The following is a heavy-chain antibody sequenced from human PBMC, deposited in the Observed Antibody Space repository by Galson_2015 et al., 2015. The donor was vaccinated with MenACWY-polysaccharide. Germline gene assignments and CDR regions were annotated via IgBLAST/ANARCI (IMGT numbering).Heavy chain of an antibody. CDR3: ARFWWGTDYSDEVNWFDP. V-gene: IGHV1-3*01. Sequence: SVKVSCKASGFTFVSYAIHWVRQAPGQGLEWMGWINPANGQTKVSPKFQGRVTITRNTPASTAYMELSSLTSEDTAVYYCARFWWGTDYSDEVNWFDPWGQGTLVTVSS. CDR1: GFTFVSYA. D-gene: IGHD2-8*02. CDR2: INPANGQT. J-gene: IGHJ5*02.